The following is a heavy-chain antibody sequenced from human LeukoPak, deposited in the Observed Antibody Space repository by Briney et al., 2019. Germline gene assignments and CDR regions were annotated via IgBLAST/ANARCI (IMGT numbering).Heavy chain of an antibody. D-gene: IGHD3-3*01. CDR3: ARAQKHYDFWSGYPRGYYYYGMDV. Sequence: SVKVSCKASGGTFSSYAISWVRQAPGQGLEWMGGIIPIFGTANYAQKFQGRVTITADESTSTAYMELSSLRSEDTAVYYCARAQKHYDFWSGYPRGYYYYGMDVWGQGTTVTVSS. CDR2: IIPIFGTA. J-gene: IGHJ6*02. V-gene: IGHV1-69*13. CDR1: GGTFSSYA.